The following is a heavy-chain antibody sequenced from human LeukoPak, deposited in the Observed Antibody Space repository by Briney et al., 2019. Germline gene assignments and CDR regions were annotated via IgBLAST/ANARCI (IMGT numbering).Heavy chain of an antibody. CDR2: INAGNGNT. D-gene: IGHD6-13*01. J-gene: IGHJ4*02. V-gene: IGHV1-3*01. CDR1: GYTFTSYA. CDR3: ATLGLIAAAGIDY. Sequence: PRASVKVSCKASGYTFTSYAMHWVRQAPGQRLEWMGWINAGNGNTKYSQKFQGRVTIARDTSASTAYMELSSLRSEDTAVCCCATLGLIAAAGIDYWGQGTLVTVSS.